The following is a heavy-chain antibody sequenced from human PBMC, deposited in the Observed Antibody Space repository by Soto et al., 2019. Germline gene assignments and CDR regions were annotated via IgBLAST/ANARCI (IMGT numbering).Heavy chain of an antibody. V-gene: IGHV4-34*01. D-gene: IGHD3-16*02. J-gene: IGHJ6*02. CDR1: GGSVSGYY. Sequence: SETLSLTCAVYGGSVSGYYWSWIRQPPGKGLEWIGEINHSGRTNYNPSLKSRVTISVDTSKNQFSLKLSSVTAADTAVYYCARGRLYDYVWGSYRPRRYYGMDVWGQGTTVTVSS. CDR2: INHSGRT. CDR3: ARGRLYDYVWGSYRPRRYYGMDV.